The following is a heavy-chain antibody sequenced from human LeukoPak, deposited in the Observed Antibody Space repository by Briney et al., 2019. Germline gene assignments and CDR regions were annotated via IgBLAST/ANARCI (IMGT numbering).Heavy chain of an antibody. Sequence: GGSLRLSCAASGFTFSSYSMNWVRQAPGKGLEWVSSISSSSSYIYYADSVKGRFTISRDNAKNSLYLQMNSLRAEDTAVYYCARGYSSPYYSYAMDVWGQGTTVTVSS. CDR3: ARGYSSPYYSYAMDV. V-gene: IGHV3-21*01. CDR2: ISSSSSYI. J-gene: IGHJ6*02. CDR1: GFTFSSYS. D-gene: IGHD6-13*01.